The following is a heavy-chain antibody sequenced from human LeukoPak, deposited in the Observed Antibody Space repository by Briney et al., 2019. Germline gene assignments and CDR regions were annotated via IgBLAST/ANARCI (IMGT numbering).Heavy chain of an antibody. V-gene: IGHV3-23*01. D-gene: IGHD3-3*01. J-gene: IGHJ4*02. Sequence: GGSLTLSCAASGFSFSSYAMRWVRHSPGKVLEWVSAISGSGGSTYYADSVKGRFTISRDNSKNTLYLQMNSLRAEDTAVYYCAKAGFGWGQGTLVTVSS. CDR2: ISGSGGST. CDR1: GFSFSSYA. CDR3: AKAGFG.